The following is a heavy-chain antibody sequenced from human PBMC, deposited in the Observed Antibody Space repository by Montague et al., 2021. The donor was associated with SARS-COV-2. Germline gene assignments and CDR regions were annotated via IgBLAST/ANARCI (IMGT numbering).Heavy chain of an antibody. D-gene: IGHD3-10*01. CDR2: IYYSGST. CDR3: ARSPLLWVGTALGNWFDP. Sequence: SETLSLTCTVSGGSISSYYWCWIRQPPGKGLEWIGSIYYSGSTYYNPSLKSRVTITVDTSKNQFSLKLSSVTAADTAVYYCARSPLLWVGTALGNWFDPWGQGTLVTVSS. J-gene: IGHJ5*02. V-gene: IGHV4-39*01. CDR1: GGSISSYY.